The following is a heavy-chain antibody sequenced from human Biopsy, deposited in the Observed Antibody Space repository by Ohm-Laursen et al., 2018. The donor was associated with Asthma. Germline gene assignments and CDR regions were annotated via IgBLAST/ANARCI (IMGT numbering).Heavy chain of an antibody. D-gene: IGHD2-21*01. Sequence: SLRLSCTASGFTFSNYGMHWVRQAPGKGLEWVALISSDVREWYADSVRGRFTISRDNSKNTLDLQMNSLRGDDTAVYYCVRWRSGYPDHYSDFWGLGTLVTVSS. CDR3: VRWRSGYPDHYSDF. CDR2: ISSDVRE. CDR1: GFTFSNYG. J-gene: IGHJ4*02. V-gene: IGHV3-30*03.